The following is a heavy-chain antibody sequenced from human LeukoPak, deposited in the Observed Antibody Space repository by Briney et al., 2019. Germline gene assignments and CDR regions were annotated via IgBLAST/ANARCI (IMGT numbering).Heavy chain of an antibody. V-gene: IGHV1-69*05. CDR2: IIPIFGPA. Sequence: ASVKVSCKASRGTLSSYAISWVRQAPGQGLEWMGGIIPIFGPANYAQKFQGRVTITTDDSTSTAYMELSSLRSEDTAVYYCARGMRGRDDYEWNYFDYWGQGTLVTVSS. J-gene: IGHJ4*02. D-gene: IGHD5-24*01. CDR1: RGTLSSYA. CDR3: ARGMRGRDDYEWNYFDY.